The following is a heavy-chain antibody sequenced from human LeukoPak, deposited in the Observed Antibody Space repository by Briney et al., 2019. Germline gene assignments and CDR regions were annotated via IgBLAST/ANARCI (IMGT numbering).Heavy chain of an antibody. D-gene: IGHD3-22*01. V-gene: IGHV3-21*06. Sequence: GGSLRLSCAASGLTFSSFSFNWVRQGPGKGLEWVSSINTVASYIYYADSVKGRFTISRDNAKNSLYLQMYSLRAEDTGVYYCARLRRNSDKSGFYYYYDYWGQGTLVTVSS. CDR2: INTVASYI. J-gene: IGHJ4*02. CDR1: GLTFSSFS. CDR3: ARLRRNSDKSGFYYYYDY.